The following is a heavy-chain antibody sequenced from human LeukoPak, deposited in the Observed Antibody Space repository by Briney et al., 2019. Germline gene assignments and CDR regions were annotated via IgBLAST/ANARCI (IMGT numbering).Heavy chain of an antibody. V-gene: IGHV1-2*02. CDR3: ARADFIDAGPYLIGP. CDR2: INTKSGRT. CDR1: GYSFTDYY. Sequence: ASVRVSRKTSGYSFTDYYIHWVRQAPGQGLERMGWINTKSGRTSSARKFQGRVTMTRDPSITTVYMDMAWLTSDDTAIYFCARADFIDAGPYLIGPWGQGTLVTVSS. J-gene: IGHJ5*02. D-gene: IGHD3-3*01.